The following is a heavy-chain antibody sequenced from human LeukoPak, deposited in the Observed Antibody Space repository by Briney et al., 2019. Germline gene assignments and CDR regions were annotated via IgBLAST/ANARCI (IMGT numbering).Heavy chain of an antibody. V-gene: IGHV3-23*01. CDR2: ITSSGAAT. J-gene: IGHJ4*02. Sequence: GGSLRLSCAASGFTFSSYAMSWVRQAPGKWLEWVSSITSSGAATYYADSVKGRFTISRDHSDNTLYLQMNSLRAEDTAVYYCAKDRPNYYGSNGHYYKLNGDCWGQGTLVTVSS. D-gene: IGHD3-22*01. CDR1: GFTFSSYA. CDR3: AKDRPNYYGSNGHYYKLNGDC.